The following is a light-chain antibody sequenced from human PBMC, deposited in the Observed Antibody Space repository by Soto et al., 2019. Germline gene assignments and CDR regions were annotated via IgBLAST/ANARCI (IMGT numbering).Light chain of an antibody. V-gene: IGLV2-14*01. CDR1: SSDVGGYNS. CDR3: SSFTSSMTNV. CDR2: DVT. J-gene: IGLJ6*01. Sequence: QSALTQPASVSGSPGQSITISCTGTSSDVGGYNSVSWYQQHPGKAPKLILYDVTDRPSGVSYRFSGSKSGNTASLTISGLQAADEADYFCSSFTSSMTNVFESGTKLTVL.